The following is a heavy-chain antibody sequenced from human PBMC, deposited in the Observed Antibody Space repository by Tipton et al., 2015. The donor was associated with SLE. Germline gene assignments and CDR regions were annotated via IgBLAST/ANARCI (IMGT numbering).Heavy chain of an antibody. CDR3: AREEAARPGWYFDL. CDR2: IYYSGST. J-gene: IGHJ2*01. Sequence: TLSLTCTVSGGSISSYYWSWLRQPPGQGLEWIGHIYYSGSTKYNPPLKRRVTISVDTSKNHFSLKLSSVTAADTAVYDCAREEAARPGWYFDLWGRGTLVTVSS. D-gene: IGHD6-6*01. CDR1: GGSISSYY. V-gene: IGHV4-59*01.